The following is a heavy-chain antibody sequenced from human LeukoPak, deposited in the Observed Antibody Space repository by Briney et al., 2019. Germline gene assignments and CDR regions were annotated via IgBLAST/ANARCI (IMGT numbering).Heavy chain of an antibody. CDR3: ARGFDYGDH. D-gene: IGHD4/OR15-4a*01. Sequence: GGSLRLSCAASGFTFSNAWISWVRQAPGKGLEWVANIKQDGSEKYYVDSVKGRFTISRDNAKNSLYLQMNSLRAEDTAVNYCARGFDYGDHWGQGTLVTVSS. CDR2: IKQDGSEK. V-gene: IGHV3-7*01. J-gene: IGHJ4*02. CDR1: GFTFSNAW.